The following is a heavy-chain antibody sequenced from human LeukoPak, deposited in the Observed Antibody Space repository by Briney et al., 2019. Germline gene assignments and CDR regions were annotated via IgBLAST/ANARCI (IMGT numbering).Heavy chain of an antibody. Sequence: GGSLRLSCAASGFTFSSYWMHWVRQAPGKGLVWVSRINSDGSSTSYADSVKGRFTISRDNAKNTLYLQINSLRAEDTAVYYCAKWALRYDYVWGYYFDYWGQGTLVTVSS. CDR2: INSDGSST. CDR1: GFTFSSYW. D-gene: IGHD3-16*01. V-gene: IGHV3-74*01. J-gene: IGHJ4*02. CDR3: AKWALRYDYVWGYYFDY.